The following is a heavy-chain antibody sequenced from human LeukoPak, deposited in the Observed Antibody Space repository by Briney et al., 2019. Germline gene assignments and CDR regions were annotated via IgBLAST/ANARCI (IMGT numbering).Heavy chain of an antibody. CDR1: GFTFSTYA. CDR2: IRGGGQSA. V-gene: IGHV3-23*01. D-gene: IGHD4-17*01. J-gene: IGHJ3*02. Sequence: GGSQRLSCTASGFTFSTYAMTWVRQAPGKGLEWVSSIRGGGQSAFYADSVRGRFTISRDNSKNTLFLQMTSLRAEDTAVYYCARDPNGDYVGAFDMWGPGTMVTVPS. CDR3: ARDPNGDYVGAFDM.